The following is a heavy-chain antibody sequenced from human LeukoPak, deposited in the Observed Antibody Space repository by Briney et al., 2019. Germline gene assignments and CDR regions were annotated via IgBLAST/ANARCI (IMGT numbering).Heavy chain of an antibody. CDR3: ASYSGIYSAFEI. V-gene: IGHV4-39*07. CDR1: GDSITNSNYY. J-gene: IGHJ3*02. D-gene: IGHD1-26*01. CDR2: ILYNGGP. Sequence: NPSETLSLTCTASGDSITNSNYYWGWVRQSPGRGLEWLGNILYNGGPYYNPSFKSRVAISVDTSKNHFSLTLNAVTAADTAVYSCASYSGIYSAFEIWSQGTLVIVSS.